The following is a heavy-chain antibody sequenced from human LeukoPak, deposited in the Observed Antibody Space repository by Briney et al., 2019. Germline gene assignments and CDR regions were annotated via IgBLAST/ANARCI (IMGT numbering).Heavy chain of an antibody. CDR3: ARGVSYSDSTGYYQIDY. D-gene: IGHD3-22*01. V-gene: IGHV4-59*01. J-gene: IGHJ4*02. Sequence: WSWIRQPPGKGLEWIGYIYYSGSTNYNPSLKSRVTISVDTSKNQFSLKLSSVTAADTAVYYCARGVSYSDSTGYYQIDYWGQGTLVTVSS. CDR2: IYYSGST.